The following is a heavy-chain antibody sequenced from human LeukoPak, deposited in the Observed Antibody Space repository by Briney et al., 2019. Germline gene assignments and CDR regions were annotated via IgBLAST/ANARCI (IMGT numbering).Heavy chain of an antibody. D-gene: IGHD3-22*01. V-gene: IGHV3-74*01. CDR1: GFSLRTYW. CDR2: INSDGSST. CDR3: ARSTRDSRGYYNTLDY. Sequence: GGSLRLSCAASGFSLRTYWMHWVRQVPGKGLEWPSRINSDGSSTTYADSVKGRFTISRDNAKNTLYLQLNSLRAEDTAVYYCARSTRDSRGYYNTLDYWGQGTLVTVSS. J-gene: IGHJ4*02.